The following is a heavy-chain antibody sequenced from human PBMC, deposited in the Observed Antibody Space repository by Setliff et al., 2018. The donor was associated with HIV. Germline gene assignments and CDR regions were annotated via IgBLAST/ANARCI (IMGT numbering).Heavy chain of an antibody. CDR2: VHYSGRT. Sequence: SETLSLTCAAYGGSLSGYYWSWIRQTPGKGLEWIGEVHYSGRTAYNPSLQSRVAISVDMYRNQFFLRLTSVTAADTSVYYCARHRAQRGSGTYYDDWFDPWGQGTLVTVTS. CDR3: ARHRAQRGSGTYYDDWFDP. J-gene: IGHJ5*02. V-gene: IGHV4-34*01. CDR1: GGSLSGYY. D-gene: IGHD3-10*01.